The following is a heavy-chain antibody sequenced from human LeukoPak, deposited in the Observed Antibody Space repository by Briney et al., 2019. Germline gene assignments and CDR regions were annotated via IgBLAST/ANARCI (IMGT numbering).Heavy chain of an antibody. Sequence: PSETLSLTCAVYGGSFSGYYWSWIRQPPGKGLEWIGEINHSGSTNYNPSLKSRVTISVDTSKNQFSLKLSSVTAADTAVYYGARGRFAVRGVSFDYWGQGTLVTVSS. CDR1: GGSFSGYY. CDR2: INHSGST. J-gene: IGHJ4*02. CDR3: ARGRFAVRGVSFDY. V-gene: IGHV4-34*01. D-gene: IGHD3-10*01.